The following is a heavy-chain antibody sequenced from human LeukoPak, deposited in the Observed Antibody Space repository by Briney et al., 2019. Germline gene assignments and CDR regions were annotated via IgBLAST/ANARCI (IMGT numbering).Heavy chain of an antibody. V-gene: IGHV3-20*04. Sequence: PGGSLRLSCAASGFSFDDYGLTWVRQAPGKGLEWVSGINWNGDSTDYADSVKGRFTISRDNAKNTLYLQMNSLRAEDTAVYYCARAPYYYGSGSLYAFDIWGQGTMVTVSS. CDR1: GFSFDDYG. D-gene: IGHD3-10*01. CDR3: ARAPYYYGSGSLYAFDI. J-gene: IGHJ3*02. CDR2: INWNGDST.